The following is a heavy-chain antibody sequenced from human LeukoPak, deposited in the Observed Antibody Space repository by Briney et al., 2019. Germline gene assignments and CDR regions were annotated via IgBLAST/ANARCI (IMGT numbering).Heavy chain of an antibody. J-gene: IGHJ4*02. D-gene: IGHD2-15*01. CDR1: GYTFTGYY. V-gene: IGHV1-2*02. CDR3: ARDRGGGEYYFDY. Sequence: ASVKVSCKASGYTFTGYYMHWVRQAPGQGLEWMGWINPNSGGTNYAQKFQGRVTMTRDTSISTAYMELSRLRSDDTAVYYCARDRGGGEYYFDYWGQGTLVTVSS. CDR2: INPNSGGT.